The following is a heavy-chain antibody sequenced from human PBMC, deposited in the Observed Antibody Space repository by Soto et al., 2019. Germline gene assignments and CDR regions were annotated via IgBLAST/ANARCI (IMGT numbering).Heavy chain of an antibody. CDR3: AREYCSSTSCAYYYGMDV. V-gene: IGHV5-10-1*01. Sequence: GESLKISCKGSGYSFTSYWISWVRQMPGKGLEWMGRIDPSDSYTNYSPSFQGHVTISADKSISTAYLQWSSLKASDTAMYYCAREYCSSTSCAYYYGMDVWGQGTTVTVS. CDR1: GYSFTSYW. CDR2: IDPSDSYT. J-gene: IGHJ6*02. D-gene: IGHD2-2*01.